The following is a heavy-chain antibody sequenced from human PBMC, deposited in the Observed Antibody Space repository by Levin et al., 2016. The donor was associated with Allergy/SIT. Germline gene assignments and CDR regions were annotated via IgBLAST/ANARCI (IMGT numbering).Heavy chain of an antibody. D-gene: IGHD3-3*01. V-gene: IGHV4-39*01. J-gene: IGHJ6*02. Sequence: SETLSLTCTVSGGSISSSSYYWGWIRQPPGKGLEWIGSIYYSGSTYYNPSLKSRVTISVDTSKNQFSLKLSSVTAADTAVYYCAVPYVFWSGYSYGMDVWGQGTTVTVSS. CDR3: AVPYVFWSGYSYGMDV. CDR2: IYYSGST. CDR1: GGSISSSSYY.